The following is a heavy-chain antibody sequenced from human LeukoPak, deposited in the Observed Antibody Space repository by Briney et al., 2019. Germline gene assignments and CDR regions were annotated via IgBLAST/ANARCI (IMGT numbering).Heavy chain of an antibody. V-gene: IGHV1-2*02. CDR3: ARGSNGSLRSLRCVFDY. D-gene: IGHD4-17*01. CDR1: GYTFTGYY. J-gene: IGHJ4*02. CDR2: INPNSGGT. Sequence: ASVKVSCKASGYTFTGYYMHWVRQAPGQGLEWMGWINPNSGGTNYAQKFQGRVTMTRDTSISTAYMELSRLRSDDTAVYYCARGSNGSLRSLRCVFDYWGQGTLVTVSS.